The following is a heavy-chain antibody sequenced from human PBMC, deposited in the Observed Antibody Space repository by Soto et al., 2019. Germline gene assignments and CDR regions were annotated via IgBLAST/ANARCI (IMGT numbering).Heavy chain of an antibody. CDR1: GFTFDDYA. CDR3: AKDANIVVVVAATGAFDI. Sequence: GGSLRLSCAASGFTFDDYAMHWVRQAPGKGLEWVSGISWNSGSIGYADSVKGRFTISRDNAKNSLYLQMNSLRAEDTALYYCAKDANIVVVVAATGAFDIWGQGTMVTVSS. D-gene: IGHD2-15*01. CDR2: ISWNSGSI. J-gene: IGHJ3*02. V-gene: IGHV3-9*01.